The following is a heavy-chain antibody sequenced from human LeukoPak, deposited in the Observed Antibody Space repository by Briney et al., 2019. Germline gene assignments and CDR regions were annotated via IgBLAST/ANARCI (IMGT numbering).Heavy chain of an antibody. Sequence: SETLSLTCTVSGGSISSYYWSWIRQPPGKGLEWIWYIYYSGSTNYNPSLKSRVTISVDKSKNQFSLKLSSVTAADTAVYYCARGVAVAGRTFDYWGQGTLVTVSS. CDR3: ARGVAVAGRTFDY. V-gene: IGHV4-59*12. J-gene: IGHJ4*02. CDR1: GGSISSYY. CDR2: IYYSGST. D-gene: IGHD6-19*01.